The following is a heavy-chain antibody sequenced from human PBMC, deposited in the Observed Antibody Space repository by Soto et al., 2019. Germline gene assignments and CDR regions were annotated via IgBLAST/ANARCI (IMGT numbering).Heavy chain of an antibody. CDR2: ISSSSSTI. CDR3: ARGNDYGDYVDHYYYYYMDV. D-gene: IGHD4-17*01. V-gene: IGHV3-48*01. J-gene: IGHJ6*03. Sequence: GGSLRLSCAASGFTFSSYSMNWVRQAPGKGLEWVSYISSSSSTIYYADSVKGRFTISRDNAKNSLYLQMNSLRAEDTAVYYCARGNDYGDYVDHYYYYYMDVWGKGTTVTVSS. CDR1: GFTFSSYS.